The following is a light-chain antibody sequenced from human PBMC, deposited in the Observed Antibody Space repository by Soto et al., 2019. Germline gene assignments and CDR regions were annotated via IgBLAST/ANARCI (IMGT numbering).Light chain of an antibody. CDR3: SSYTSSSALRI. J-gene: IGLJ2*01. V-gene: IGLV2-14*01. Sequence: QSALTQPASVSGSPGQSITMSCTGSSSDVGDYNLVSWYQQHPGKAPKLMIYDVSNRPSGISNRFSGSKSGNTASLTISGLQAEDEADYYCSSYTSSSALRIFGGGTKVTVL. CDR2: DVS. CDR1: SSDVGDYNL.